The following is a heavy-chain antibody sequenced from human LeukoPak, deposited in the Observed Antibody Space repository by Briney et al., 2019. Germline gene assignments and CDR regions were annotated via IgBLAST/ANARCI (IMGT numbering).Heavy chain of an antibody. CDR2: IYTSGST. CDR1: GGSISSGSYY. J-gene: IGHJ5*02. Sequence: PSETLSLTCTVSGGSISSGSYYWSWIRQPAGKGLEWIGRIYTSGSTNYNPSLKSRVTISVDTSKNQFSLKLSSVTAADTAVYYCATYGRSYYYGSGSYYKMLEFDPWGQGTLVTVSS. V-gene: IGHV4-61*02. CDR3: ATYGRSYYYGSGSYYKMLEFDP. D-gene: IGHD3-10*01.